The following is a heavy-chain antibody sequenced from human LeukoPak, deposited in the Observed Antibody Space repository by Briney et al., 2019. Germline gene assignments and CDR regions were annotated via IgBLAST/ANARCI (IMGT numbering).Heavy chain of an antibody. Sequence: GGSLRLSCAASEFTFRNYAMSWVRQAPGKGLEWVSGISGNSGNKYNTESVKGRFTIYRDNSKNTLYLQMNSLRAEDTAVYYCAKDRDTIFGVVVMSLDAFDIWGQGTEVTVSS. CDR3: AKDRDTIFGVVVMSLDAFDI. CDR2: ISGNSGNK. CDR1: EFTFRNYA. D-gene: IGHD3-3*01. V-gene: IGHV3-23*01. J-gene: IGHJ3*02.